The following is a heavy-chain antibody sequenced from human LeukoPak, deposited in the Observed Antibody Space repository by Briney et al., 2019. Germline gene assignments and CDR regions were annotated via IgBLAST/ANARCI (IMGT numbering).Heavy chain of an antibody. V-gene: IGHV1-2*02. CDR2: INPNSGGT. J-gene: IGHJ6*02. CDR1: GYTFTGYY. CDR3: ARDGVVVPAEGMDV. Sequence: ASVKVSCKASGYTFTGYYIHWVRQAPGQGLEWMGWINPNSGGTNYAQKFQGRVTMTRDTSISTAYMELSRLRSDDTAVYYCARDGVVVPAEGMDVWGQGTTVTVSS. D-gene: IGHD2-2*01.